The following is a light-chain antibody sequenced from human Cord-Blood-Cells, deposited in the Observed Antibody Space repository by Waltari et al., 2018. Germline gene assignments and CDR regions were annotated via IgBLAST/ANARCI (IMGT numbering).Light chain of an antibody. V-gene: IGKV1-39*01. CDR2: AAH. CDR3: QQSYSTPYT. CDR1: QSISSY. Sequence: DIQMTQSPSSLSASVGDRVTITCRESQSISSYLNWYQQKPGKAPKLLIYAAHSLQSGVPSRFSGSGSGTDFTLTISSLQPEDFATYYCQQSYSTPYTFGQGTKLEIK. J-gene: IGKJ2*01.